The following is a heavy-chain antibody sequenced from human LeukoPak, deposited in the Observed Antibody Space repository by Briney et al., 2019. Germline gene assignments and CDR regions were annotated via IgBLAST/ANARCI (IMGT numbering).Heavy chain of an antibody. CDR2: INHSGST. CDR1: GGSFSGYY. J-gene: IGHJ4*02. CDR3: ARGLRGYCSGGSCSPRAYYFDY. Sequence: SETLSLTCAVYGGSFSGYYWSWIRQPPGKGLEGIGEINHSGSTNYNPSLKSRVTISVDTSKNQFSLTVSSVTAADTAVYYCARGLRGYCSGGSCSPRAYYFDYWGQGTLVTVSS. D-gene: IGHD2-15*01. V-gene: IGHV4-34*01.